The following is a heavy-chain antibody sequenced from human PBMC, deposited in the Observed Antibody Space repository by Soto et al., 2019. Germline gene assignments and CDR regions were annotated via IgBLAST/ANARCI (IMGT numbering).Heavy chain of an antibody. CDR3: ARGIVGWYQGRYYYGMDV. CDR2: IHYSGST. V-gene: IGHV4-61*01. J-gene: IGHJ6*02. D-gene: IGHD6-19*01. Sequence: QVQLQESGPGLVKPSETLSLPCTVSGGSVSSGSYYWSWIRQPPGKGLEWIGYIHYSGSTNYNPSLKSRVTIAVDTSKLQFSPKLPSVTAADTAVYYCARGIVGWYQGRYYYGMDVWGQGTAVTVPS. CDR1: GGSVSSGSYY.